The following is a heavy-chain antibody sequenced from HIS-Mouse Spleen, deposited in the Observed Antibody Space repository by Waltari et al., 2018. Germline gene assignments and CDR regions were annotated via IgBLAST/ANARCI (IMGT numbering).Heavy chain of an antibody. Sequence: EVQLVQSGGGLVKPGGSLRLSCAASGFTFSSYSMNWVRQAPGKGLEWVSSISSSSSYIYHADSVKGRFTISRDNAKNSLYLQMNSLRAEDTAVYYCARRLLTGDAFDIWGQGTMVTVSS. CDR1: GFTFSSYS. D-gene: IGHD7-27*01. CDR3: ARRLLTGDAFDI. V-gene: IGHV3-21*01. CDR2: ISSSSSYI. J-gene: IGHJ3*02.